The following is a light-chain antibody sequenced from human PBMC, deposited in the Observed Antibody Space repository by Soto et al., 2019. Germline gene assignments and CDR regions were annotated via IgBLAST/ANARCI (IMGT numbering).Light chain of an antibody. CDR1: SSDVGDYKY. Sequence: QSALTQPASVSGSPGQSITISCTGTSSDVGDYKYVSWYQQHPGKAPKLMIYEVSNRPSGVSNRFSGSKSGNTASLTISGLQAEDEADYYCSSYTSSSTPVLFGGGTQLTVL. CDR3: SSYTSSSTPVL. CDR2: EVS. J-gene: IGLJ2*01. V-gene: IGLV2-14*01.